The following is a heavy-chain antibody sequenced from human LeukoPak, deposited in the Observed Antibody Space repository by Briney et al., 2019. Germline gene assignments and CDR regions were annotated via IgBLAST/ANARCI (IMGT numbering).Heavy chain of an antibody. D-gene: IGHD2-15*01. V-gene: IGHV3-21*01. CDR1: GFPFSNYW. Sequence: GGSLRLSCVASGFPFSNYWINWVRQSPRKGLEWVSSISSSSSYIYYADSVKGRFTISRDNAENSLYLQMNSLRAEDTAVYYCARKRGTPDYWGQGTLVTVSS. CDR2: ISSSSSYI. J-gene: IGHJ4*02. CDR3: ARKRGTPDY.